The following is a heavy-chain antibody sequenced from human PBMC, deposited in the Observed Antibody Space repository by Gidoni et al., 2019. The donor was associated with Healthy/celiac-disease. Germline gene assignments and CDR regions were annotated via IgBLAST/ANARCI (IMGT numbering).Heavy chain of an antibody. D-gene: IGHD3-16*01. CDR2: ISSSSSYI. J-gene: IGHJ3*02. CDR3: ARDLGDSAADAFDI. Sequence: EVQLVESGGGLVKPGGPLRLSCAASGFPISRYSMNWVRQAPGKGLKWVTSISSSSSYIYYADSVKGRLTISRDNAKNSLYLQMNSLRSEDTAVYYCARDLGDSAADAFDIWGQGTMVTVSS. CDR1: GFPISRYS. V-gene: IGHV3-21*01.